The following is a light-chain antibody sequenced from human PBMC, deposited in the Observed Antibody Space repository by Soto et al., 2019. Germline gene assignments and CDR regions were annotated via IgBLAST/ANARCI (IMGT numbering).Light chain of an antibody. CDR2: DAS. Sequence: DIQMTQSPSTLSASAGDRVTITCRASQSIGTWLAWYQHKPGRAPKLLIYDASTLEGGVPSRFSGSRSGTEFTFTISSLQPDDFATYYCQQYNSYSRAFGQGTKVEIK. J-gene: IGKJ1*01. CDR3: QQYNSYSRA. V-gene: IGKV1-5*01. CDR1: QSIGTW.